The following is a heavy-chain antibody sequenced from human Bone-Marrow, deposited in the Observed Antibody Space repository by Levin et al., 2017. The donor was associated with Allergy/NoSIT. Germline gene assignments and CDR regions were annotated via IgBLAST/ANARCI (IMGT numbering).Heavy chain of an antibody. D-gene: IGHD5-12*01. CDR1: GGSISNSY. J-gene: IGHJ6*02. V-gene: IGHV4-59*01. CDR3: ASLGYTISYYDYAMDV. Sequence: SSETLSLTCSVSGGSISNSYWSWIRQAPGKGLEWIGYIKNSGTTKYNPSLNSRVTISADTSKNQVSLRLTTVTAADTAVYYCASLGYTISYYDYAMDVWGQGTTVTVSS. CDR2: IKNSGTT.